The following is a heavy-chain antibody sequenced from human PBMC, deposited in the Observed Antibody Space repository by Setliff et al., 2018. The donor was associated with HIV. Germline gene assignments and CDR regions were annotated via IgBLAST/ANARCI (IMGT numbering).Heavy chain of an antibody. Sequence: SETLSLTCAVYGGAFSGYYWSWIRQPPGKGLEWIGDINHSGSTNYNPSLKSRVTISVDTSKNQFSLKLSSVTAADTAVYYCARVQDDFGCFDYWGQGTLVTVSS. D-gene: IGHD4-17*01. J-gene: IGHJ4*02. V-gene: IGHV4-34*01. CDR3: ARVQDDFGCFDY. CDR2: INHSGST. CDR1: GGAFSGYY.